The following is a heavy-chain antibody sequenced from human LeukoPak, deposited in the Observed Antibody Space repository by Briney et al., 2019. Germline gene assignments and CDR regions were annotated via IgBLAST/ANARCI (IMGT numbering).Heavy chain of an antibody. J-gene: IGHJ1*01. D-gene: IGHD2-15*01. V-gene: IGHV4-34*01. CDR1: GGSFSGYY. CDR3: ARGPHCSGGSCYSWAKYFQH. Sequence: SETLSLTCAVYGGSFSGYYWSWIRQPPGKGLEWFGEINHSGSSNYNPSLKSRVTISVDTSKNQFSLKLSSVTAADAAVYYCARGPHCSGGSCYSWAKYFQHWGQGTLVTVSS. CDR2: INHSGSS.